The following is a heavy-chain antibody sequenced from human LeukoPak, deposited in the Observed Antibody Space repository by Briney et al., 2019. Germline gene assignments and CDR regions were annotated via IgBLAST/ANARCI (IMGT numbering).Heavy chain of an antibody. CDR3: ATDRMVERQGERFSYFDY. CDR1: GYTLTELS. J-gene: IGHJ4*02. D-gene: IGHD1-1*01. Sequence: ASVKVSCKVSGYTLTELSMHWVRQAPGKGLEWMGGFDPEDGETIYAQKFQGRVTMTEDTSTDTAYMELSSLRSEDTAVYYCATDRMVERQGERFSYFDYWGQGTLVTVSS. V-gene: IGHV1-24*01. CDR2: FDPEDGET.